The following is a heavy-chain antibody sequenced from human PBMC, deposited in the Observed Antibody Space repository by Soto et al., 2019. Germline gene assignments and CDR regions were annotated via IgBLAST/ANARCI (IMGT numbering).Heavy chain of an antibody. Sequence: SETLSLTCTVSGYSISSGYYWGWIRQPPGKGLEWIGGIYHSGSTYYNPSLKSRVTISVNTSKNQFSLKLSSVTAADTAVYYCATYDFWSGYYPHYGMDVWGQGTTVTVSS. J-gene: IGHJ6*02. V-gene: IGHV4-38-2*02. CDR1: GYSISSGYY. CDR2: IYHSGST. CDR3: ATYDFWSGYYPHYGMDV. D-gene: IGHD3-3*01.